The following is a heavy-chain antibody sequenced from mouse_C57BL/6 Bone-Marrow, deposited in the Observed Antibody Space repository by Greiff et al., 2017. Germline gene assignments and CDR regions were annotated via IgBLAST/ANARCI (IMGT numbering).Heavy chain of an antibody. J-gene: IGHJ1*03. D-gene: IGHD1-1*01. V-gene: IGHV1-61*01. CDR2: IYPSDSET. CDR1: GYTFTSYW. Sequence: QVQLKQPGAELVRPGSSVKLSCKASGYTFTSYWMDWVKQRPGQGLEWIGNIYPSDSETHYNQKFKDKATLTVDKSSSTAYMQLSSLTSEDSAVDYCARGDYGSDDWYFDVWGTGTTVTVYS. CDR3: ARGDYGSDDWYFDV.